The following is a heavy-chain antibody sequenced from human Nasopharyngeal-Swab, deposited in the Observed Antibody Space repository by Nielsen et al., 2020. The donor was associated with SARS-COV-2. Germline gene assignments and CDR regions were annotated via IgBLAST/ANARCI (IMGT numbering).Heavy chain of an antibody. CDR3: AKMARTMTKYYFDY. CDR2: IFSTGSPI. CDR1: GFTFSSYG. J-gene: IGHJ4*02. Sequence: GGSLRLSCAASGFTFSSYGVSWVRQAPGKGLEGVSIIFSTGSPIYYADSVKGRFTISRDNSRNTLYLQMNSLRAEDTAVYYCAKMARTMTKYYFDYWGQGALVTVSS. V-gene: IGHV3-23*03. D-gene: IGHD4-17*01.